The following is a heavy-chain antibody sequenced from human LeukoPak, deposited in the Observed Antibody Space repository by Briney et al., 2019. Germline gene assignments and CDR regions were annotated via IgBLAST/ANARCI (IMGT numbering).Heavy chain of an antibody. J-gene: IGHJ6*03. CDR3: AKGGDFWSGYSLANYYYYYMDV. Sequence: GGSLRLSCAASGFTFSSYAMSWVRQAPGKGLEWVSAISGSGGSTYYADSVKGRFTISRDNSKNTLYLQMNSLRAEDTAVYYCAKGGDFWSGYSLANYYYYYMDVWGKGTTVTVSS. CDR2: ISGSGGST. D-gene: IGHD3-3*01. CDR1: GFTFSSYA. V-gene: IGHV3-23*01.